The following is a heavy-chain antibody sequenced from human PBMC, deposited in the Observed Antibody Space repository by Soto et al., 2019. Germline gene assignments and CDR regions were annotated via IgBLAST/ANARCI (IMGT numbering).Heavy chain of an antibody. Sequence: EVQLVESGGGLVQPGGSLRISCTVSGFSFSSYWMSWVRQAPGKGLEWVASIKQDESEKYYVDSVKGRFTISRDNVDDSLFLQMNSISADDTAVYFCVRDVAFDYVNWGQGTLVTVSS. J-gene: IGHJ4*02. CDR2: IKQDESEK. V-gene: IGHV3-7*01. D-gene: IGHD3-16*01. CDR1: GFSFSSYW. CDR3: VRDVAFDYVN.